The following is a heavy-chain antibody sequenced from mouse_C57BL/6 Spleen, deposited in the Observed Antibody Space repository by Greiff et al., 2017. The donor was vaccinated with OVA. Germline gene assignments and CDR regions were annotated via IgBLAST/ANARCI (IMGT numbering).Heavy chain of an antibody. CDR3: ARGPYGGYAMDY. Sequence: QVQLQQSGAELVRPGTSVKVSCKASGYAFTNYLIEWVKQRPGQGLEWIGVINPGSGGTNYNEKFKGKATLSADKSSSTAYMQLSSLTSEDSAVYFCARGPYGGYAMDYWGQGTSVTVSS. CDR2: INPGSGGT. CDR1: GYAFTNYL. V-gene: IGHV1-54*01. D-gene: IGHD1-1*02. J-gene: IGHJ4*01.